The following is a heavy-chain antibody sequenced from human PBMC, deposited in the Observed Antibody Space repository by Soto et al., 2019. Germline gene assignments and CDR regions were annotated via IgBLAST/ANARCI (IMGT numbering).Heavy chain of an antibody. CDR2: IYYSGST. D-gene: IGHD3-9*01. CDR1: GGSINSAGYY. V-gene: IGHV4-31*03. CDR3: ARFKSYDILIGQYFRTLDI. Sequence: QVQLQESGPGLVKPSQTLSLTCTVSGGSINSAGYYWSWLRQHPGKGLEWIGYIYYSGSTYYNPSLRSRVTISVDTSQSQFFLKLSSVTAADTAVYYCARFKSYDILIGQYFRTLDIWGQGTMVTVSS. J-gene: IGHJ3*02.